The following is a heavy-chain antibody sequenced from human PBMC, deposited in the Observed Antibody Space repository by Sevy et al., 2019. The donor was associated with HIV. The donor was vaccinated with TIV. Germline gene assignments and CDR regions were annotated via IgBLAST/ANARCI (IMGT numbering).Heavy chain of an antibody. CDR2: ITTSGRYT. Sequence: GRSLRLSCAASGFTFRTYAMNWVRQAPGKGLEWVSSITTSGRYTYSADSVEGRFTISRDNSQNTVYLQMNSLRVDVTAVYYCAKGYCSGGSCPRDYYYYGMDAWGQGTTVTVSS. CDR1: GFTFRTYA. J-gene: IGHJ6*02. CDR3: AKGYCSGGSCPRDYYYYGMDA. V-gene: IGHV3-23*01. D-gene: IGHD2-15*01.